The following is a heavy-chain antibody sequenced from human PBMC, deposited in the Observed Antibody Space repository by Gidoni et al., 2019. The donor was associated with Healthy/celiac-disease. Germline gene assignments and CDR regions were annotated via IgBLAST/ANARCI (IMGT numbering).Heavy chain of an antibody. D-gene: IGHD2-2*01. Sequence: QVQLVPSGAEVKKPGASVKVSCKASGYTLTSYARHGGRQAPGQRREWMGWINAGTGNTKYSQKFQGRVTITRDTSASTAYMELSSLRSEDTAVYYCAREVGSTDIVVVPAAMSVWGQGTTVTVSS. CDR1: GYTLTSYA. J-gene: IGHJ6*02. CDR2: INAGTGNT. CDR3: AREVGSTDIVVVPAAMSV. V-gene: IGHV1-3*01.